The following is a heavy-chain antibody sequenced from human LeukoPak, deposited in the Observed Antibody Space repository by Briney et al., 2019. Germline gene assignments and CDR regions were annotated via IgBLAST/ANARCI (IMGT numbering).Heavy chain of an antibody. CDR1: GGTFSSYA. D-gene: IGHD4-17*01. V-gene: IGHV1-69*13. CDR3: ARVRYDYGSYYFDY. CDR2: IIPIFGTA. J-gene: IGHJ4*02. Sequence: GASVKVSCKASGGTFSSYAISWVRQAPGQGLEWMGGIIPIFGTANYAQKFQGRVTITADESTSTAYMELSSLRSEDTAVYYCARVRYDYGSYYFDYWGQGTLVTVSS.